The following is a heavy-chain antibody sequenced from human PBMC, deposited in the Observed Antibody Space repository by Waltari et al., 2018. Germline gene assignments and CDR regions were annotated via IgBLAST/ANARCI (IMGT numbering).Heavy chain of an antibody. CDR3: ARGAVAAPSYYYGMDV. D-gene: IGHD2-15*01. V-gene: IGHV4-59*11. Sequence: QVQLQESGPGLVKPSETLSLTCTVSGGSISSHYWSWIRQPPGKGLEWIGYIYYSGSTNYHPSLKSRVTISVDTSKNQFSLKLSSVTAADTAVYYCARGAVAAPSYYYGMDVWGQGTTVTVSS. J-gene: IGHJ6*02. CDR2: IYYSGST. CDR1: GGSISSHY.